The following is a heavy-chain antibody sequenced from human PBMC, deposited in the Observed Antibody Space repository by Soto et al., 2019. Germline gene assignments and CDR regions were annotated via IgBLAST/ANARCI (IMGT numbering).Heavy chain of an antibody. J-gene: IGHJ6*02. CDR3: AREDIVVVPAAILYYYYGMDV. D-gene: IGHD2-2*01. CDR2: INSDGSST. V-gene: IGHV3-74*01. CDR1: GFTFSSYW. Sequence: QPGGSLRLSCAASGFTFSSYWMHWVRQAPGKGLVWVSRINSDGSSTSYADSVKGRFTISRDNAKNTLYLQMNSLRAEDTAVYYCAREDIVVVPAAILYYYYGMDVWGQGTTVTVSS.